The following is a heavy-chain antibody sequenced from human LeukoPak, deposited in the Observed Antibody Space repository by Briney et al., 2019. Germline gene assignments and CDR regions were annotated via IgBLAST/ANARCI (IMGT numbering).Heavy chain of an antibody. Sequence: PGRSLRLSCAASGFTFSSYGMHWVRQAPGKGLEWVAVIWYDGSNKYYADSVKGRLIISRDNSKNTLYLQMNSLRAEDTAVYYCAKESGYCSSTSCFADAFDIWGRGTMVTVSS. CDR3: AKESGYCSSTSCFADAFDI. CDR2: IWYDGSNK. CDR1: GFTFSSYG. D-gene: IGHD2-2*01. J-gene: IGHJ3*02. V-gene: IGHV3-33*06.